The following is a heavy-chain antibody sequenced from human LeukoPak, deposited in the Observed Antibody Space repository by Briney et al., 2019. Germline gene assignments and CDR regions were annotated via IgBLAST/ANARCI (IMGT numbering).Heavy chain of an antibody. CDR3: AKLMWPGDYSTYFDY. CDR2: IRYDGSNK. CDR1: GFTFSSYG. V-gene: IGHV3-30*02. J-gene: IGHJ4*02. D-gene: IGHD4-17*01. Sequence: GGSLRLSCAASGFTFSSYGMHWVRQAPGKGLEWVAFIRYDGSNKYYADSVKGRFTISRDNSKNTLYLQMNSLRAEDTAVYYCAKLMWPGDYSTYFDYWGQGTLVTVSS.